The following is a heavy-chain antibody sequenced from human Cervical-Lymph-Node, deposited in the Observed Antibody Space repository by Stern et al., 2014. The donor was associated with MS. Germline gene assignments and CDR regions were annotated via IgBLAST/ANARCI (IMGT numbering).Heavy chain of an antibody. CDR3: ARGFRDY. D-gene: IGHD2-21*01. J-gene: IGHJ4*02. CDR1: GFTFSSYW. V-gene: IGHV3-74*02. CDR2: ISPGCSTT. Sequence: EVQLVESGGGLVQPGGSLRLSCAASGFTFSSYWMHWVRQVPGKRLVWVSRISPGCSTTHYADSVKGRFTISRDNAKNTLYLQMNSLRAEDTAVYYCARGFRDYWGQVSLVTVSS.